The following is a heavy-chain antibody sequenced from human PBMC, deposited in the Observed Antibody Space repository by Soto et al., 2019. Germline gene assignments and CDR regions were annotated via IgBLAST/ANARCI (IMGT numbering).Heavy chain of an antibody. CDR1: GGSISGSY. CDR2: VYYTGST. D-gene: IGHD6-19*01. Sequence: ESLSRTCRVSGGSISGSYWSGIRQSPGKGLEWLGYVYYTGSTNYSPSLRSRVSISVDTSKNEFSLRLSSVTAADKAVYFCARSVAVPGAHIDYWGQGTQVTVSS. V-gene: IGHV4-59*01. J-gene: IGHJ4*02. CDR3: ARSVAVPGAHIDY.